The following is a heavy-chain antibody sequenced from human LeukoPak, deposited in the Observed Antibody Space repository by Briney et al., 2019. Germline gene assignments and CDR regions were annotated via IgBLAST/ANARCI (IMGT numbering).Heavy chain of an antibody. Sequence: PGGSLRLSCAASGFTFSSYGMHWVRQAPGKGLEWVAVIWYGGSNKYYADSVKGRFTISRDNSKTTVYLQMNSLTTEDTAVYYCARELYYYDTGNFDYWGQGTLVTVSS. D-gene: IGHD3-22*01. CDR2: IWYGGSNK. CDR3: ARELYYYDTGNFDY. J-gene: IGHJ4*02. CDR1: GFTFSSYG. V-gene: IGHV3-33*08.